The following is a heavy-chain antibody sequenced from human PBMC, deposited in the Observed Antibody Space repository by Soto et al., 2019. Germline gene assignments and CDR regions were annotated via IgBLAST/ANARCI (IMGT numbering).Heavy chain of an antibody. CDR2: IYYSGST. CDR3: AGAPGDGYNYNWFDP. Sequence: PSETLSLTCTVSGGSISSGGCYWSWIRQHSGKGLEWIGYIYYSGSTYYNPSLKSRVTISVDTSKNQFSLKLSSVTAADTAVYYCAGAPGDGYNYNWFDPWGQGTLVTVSS. J-gene: IGHJ5*02. D-gene: IGHD1-1*01. CDR1: GGSISSGGCY. V-gene: IGHV4-31*03.